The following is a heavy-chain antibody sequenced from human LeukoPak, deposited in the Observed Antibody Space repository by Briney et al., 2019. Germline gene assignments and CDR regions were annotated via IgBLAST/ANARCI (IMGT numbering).Heavy chain of an antibody. J-gene: IGHJ3*01. CDR2: IYYSGST. D-gene: IGHD2-2*01. CDR3: ARWGKVPAATDAFDV. CDR1: GDSISTNNYY. V-gene: IGHV4-39*01. Sequence: SETLSFTCTVSGDSISTNNYYWGSIRQPPGKGLEWIGNIYYSGSTYYNPSLMSRVTISGDTSKNQFSLRLSSLTAADTAVYYCARWGKVPAATDAFDVWGQGSMVTVSS.